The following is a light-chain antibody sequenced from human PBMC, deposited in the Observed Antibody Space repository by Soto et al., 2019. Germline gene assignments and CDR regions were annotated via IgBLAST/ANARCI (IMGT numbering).Light chain of an antibody. J-gene: IGKJ1*01. CDR1: QSVSSY. CDR3: QQRSSLWT. CDR2: DAS. V-gene: IGKV3-11*01. Sequence: EIVLTQSPATLSLSPGERATLSCRASQSVSSYLAWYQQKPGQAPRLLIYDASNRATGIPVRFSGSGSGTDFTLTISSLEPEDFAVYYCQQRSSLWTFGQGTKVEIK.